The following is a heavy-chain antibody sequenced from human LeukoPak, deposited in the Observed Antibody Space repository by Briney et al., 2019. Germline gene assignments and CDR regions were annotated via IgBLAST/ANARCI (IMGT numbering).Heavy chain of an antibody. J-gene: IGHJ4*02. CDR1: GFTFSSYG. CDR2: ISGSGGST. Sequence: PGGTLRLSCAASGFTFSSYGMSWVRQAPGKGLEWVSAISGSGGSTYYADSVKGRFTISRDNSKNTLYLQMNSLRAEDTAVYYCAKEVYYYDSSGHVDYWGQGTLVTVSS. V-gene: IGHV3-23*01. D-gene: IGHD3-22*01. CDR3: AKEVYYYDSSGHVDY.